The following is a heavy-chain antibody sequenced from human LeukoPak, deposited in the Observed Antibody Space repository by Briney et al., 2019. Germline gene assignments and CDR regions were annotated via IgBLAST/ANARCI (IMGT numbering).Heavy chain of an antibody. CDR2: IYYSGST. Sequence: SETLSLTCTVSGGSISSGGYYWSWIRQHPGKGLERIGYIYYSGSTYYNPSLKSRVTISVDTSKNQFSLKLSSVTAADTAVYYCARERRMNSGYDYWFDPWGQGTLVAVSS. CDR1: GGSISSGGYY. V-gene: IGHV4-31*03. CDR3: ARERRMNSGYDYWFDP. D-gene: IGHD5-12*01. J-gene: IGHJ5*02.